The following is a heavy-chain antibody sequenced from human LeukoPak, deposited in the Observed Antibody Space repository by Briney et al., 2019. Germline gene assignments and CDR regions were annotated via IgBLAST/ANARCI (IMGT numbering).Heavy chain of an antibody. J-gene: IGHJ6*03. D-gene: IGHD3-3*01. CDR1: GFTYSNAW. V-gene: IGHV3-15*01. CDR3: TTSSLLRDYYYYMDV. CDR2: IKSKTDGGTT. Sequence: GSLRLSCAASGFTYSNAWMSWVRQAPGKGLEWVGRIKSKTDGGTTDYAAPVKGRFSISRDDSKNTLYLQMNSLKTEDTAVYFCTTSSLLRDYYYYMDVWGKGTTVTVSS.